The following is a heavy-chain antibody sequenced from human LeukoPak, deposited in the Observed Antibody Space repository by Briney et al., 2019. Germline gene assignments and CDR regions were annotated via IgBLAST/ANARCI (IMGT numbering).Heavy chain of an antibody. D-gene: IGHD3-22*01. J-gene: IGHJ2*01. Sequence: GGSLRLSCAVSGFTFSNYDMHWVRQAPGKGLEWVAVIWYDGSNKYYADSVKGRFTISRDNSKNTLYLQMNSLRAEDTAVYYCAKGPEVDSSGYYGGYWYFDLWGRGTLVTVSS. CDR3: AKGPEVDSSGYYGGYWYFDL. V-gene: IGHV3-33*06. CDR1: GFTFSNYD. CDR2: IWYDGSNK.